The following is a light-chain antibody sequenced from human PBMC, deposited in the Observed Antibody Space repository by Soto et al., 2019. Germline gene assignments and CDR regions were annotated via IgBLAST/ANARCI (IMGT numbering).Light chain of an antibody. CDR3: QQYNNWPPIT. V-gene: IGKV3-15*01. J-gene: IGKJ5*01. CDR1: QSVSSN. Sequence: EIGLRKLRDSRSLSPVERTTLSCRASQSVSSNLAWYQQKPGQAPRLLIYGASTRATGIPARFSGSGSGTEFTLTISSLQSEDFAVYYCQQYNNWPPITFGQGTRLEI. CDR2: GAS.